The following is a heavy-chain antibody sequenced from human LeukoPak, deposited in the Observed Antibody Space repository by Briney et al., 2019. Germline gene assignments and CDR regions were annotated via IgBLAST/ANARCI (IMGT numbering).Heavy chain of an antibody. Sequence: SETLSLTCAVYGGSFSGYYWSWIRQPPGKGLEWIGEINHSGSTNYNSSLKSRVTISADTSKSQFSLELTSVTAADTALYYCARHSDSGGYETAFDIWGQGTMVTVSS. CDR2: INHSGST. D-gene: IGHD3-22*01. V-gene: IGHV4-34*01. CDR3: ARHSDSGGYETAFDI. J-gene: IGHJ3*02. CDR1: GGSFSGYY.